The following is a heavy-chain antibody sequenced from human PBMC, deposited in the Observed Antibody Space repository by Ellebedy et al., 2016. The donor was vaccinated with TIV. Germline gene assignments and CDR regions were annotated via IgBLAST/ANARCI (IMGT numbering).Heavy chain of an antibody. V-gene: IGHV3-64D*06. Sequence: GGSLRLSCSASGFIFSGFAMHWVRQAPGKGHECVSAISGDGLSPFYAASVKGRFTISRDNSKRTLFLQMSGLTADDTALYYCVKSSKESYDLLTGYFPYFDHWGQGTLVTVSS. CDR1: GFIFSGFA. D-gene: IGHD3-9*01. CDR3: VKSSKESYDLLTGYFPYFDH. CDR2: ISGDGLSP. J-gene: IGHJ4*02.